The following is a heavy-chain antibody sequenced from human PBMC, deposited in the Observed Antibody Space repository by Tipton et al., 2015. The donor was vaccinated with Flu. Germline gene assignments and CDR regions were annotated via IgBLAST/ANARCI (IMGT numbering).Heavy chain of an antibody. J-gene: IGHJ6*03. CDR3: ARSIVGHYPKDFYYMDV. CDR2: ISSSGSTI. D-gene: IGHD1-26*01. Sequence: SLRLSCAASGFTFSDYYMSWIRQAPGKGLEWVSYISSSGSTIYYADSVKGRFTISRDNAKNSLYLQMNSLRAEDTAVYYCARSIVGHYPKDFYYMDVWGKGTTVTVSS. V-gene: IGHV3-11*01. CDR1: GFTFSDYY.